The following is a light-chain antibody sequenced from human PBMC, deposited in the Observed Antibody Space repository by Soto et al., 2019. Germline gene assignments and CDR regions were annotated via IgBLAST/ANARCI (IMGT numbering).Light chain of an antibody. Sequence: EIVMTRSPATLSVSPGERATLSCRASQSVSSNLAWYQQKPGQAPRLLIYGASTRATGIPARFSGSGSGTEFTLTISSLQSEDFAVYYCQQYNNWPPTFGQGTKVEIK. V-gene: IGKV3-15*01. CDR1: QSVSSN. J-gene: IGKJ1*01. CDR2: GAS. CDR3: QQYNNWPPT.